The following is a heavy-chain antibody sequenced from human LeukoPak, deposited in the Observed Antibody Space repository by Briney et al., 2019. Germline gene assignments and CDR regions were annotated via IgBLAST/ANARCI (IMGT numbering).Heavy chain of an antibody. CDR3: AREENYKVDY. Sequence: GGSLRLSCAASGFTFSSYSMNWVRQAPGTGLEWVSSISSSSGYIYYADSVKGRFTISRDNAKKSLYLQMNSLRAEDTAVYYCAREENYKVDYWGQGTLVTVSS. CDR2: ISSSSGYI. D-gene: IGHD1-7*01. V-gene: IGHV3-21*01. CDR1: GFTFSSYS. J-gene: IGHJ4*02.